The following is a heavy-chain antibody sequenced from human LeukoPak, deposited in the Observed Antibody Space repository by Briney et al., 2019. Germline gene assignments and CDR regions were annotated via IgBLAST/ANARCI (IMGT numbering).Heavy chain of an antibody. CDR1: GFTFSSYA. J-gene: IGHJ4*02. CDR2: IIGSGGST. D-gene: IGHD5-12*01. CDR3: AREENHIVTTSYYFDH. Sequence: GGSLRLSCAASGFTFSSYAMSWVRQAPGKGLEWLSGIIGSGGSTYHADSVKGRFSISRDNSKNTVYLQMNSLRAEDTAVYYCAREENHIVTTSYYFDHWGQGTLVTVSS. V-gene: IGHV3-23*01.